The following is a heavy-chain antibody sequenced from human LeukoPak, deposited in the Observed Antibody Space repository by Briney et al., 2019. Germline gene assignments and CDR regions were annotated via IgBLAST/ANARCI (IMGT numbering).Heavy chain of an antibody. V-gene: IGHV3-33*08. CDR3: ARAKLDSSGYSFDY. CDR2: IWYDGSNV. D-gene: IGHD3-22*01. J-gene: IGHJ4*02. Sequence: GGSLRLSCAASGFTFSSYGRHWVRQAPGKGLEWVAVIWYDGSNVYYADSVKGRFTISRDNSKNTLYLQMNSLRAGDTAVYYRARAKLDSSGYSFDYWGQGTLVTVSS. CDR1: GFTFSSYG.